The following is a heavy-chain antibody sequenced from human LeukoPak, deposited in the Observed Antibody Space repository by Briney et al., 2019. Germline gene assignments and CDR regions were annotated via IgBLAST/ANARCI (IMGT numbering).Heavy chain of an antibody. D-gene: IGHD3-3*01. V-gene: IGHV1-69*05. CDR3: ASAPTIFGVVIDYYYMDV. J-gene: IGHJ6*03. CDR1: GGTFSSYA. CDR2: IIPIFGTA. Sequence: GASVKVSCKASGGTFSSYAISRVRQAPGQGLEWMGGIIPIFGTANYAQKFQGRVTITTDESTSTAYMELSSLRSEDTAVYYCASAPTIFGVVIDYYYMDVWGKGTTVTVSS.